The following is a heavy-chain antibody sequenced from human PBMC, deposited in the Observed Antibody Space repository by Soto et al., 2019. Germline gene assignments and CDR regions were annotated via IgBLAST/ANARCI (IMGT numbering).Heavy chain of an antibody. J-gene: IGHJ4*01. D-gene: IGHD2-15*01. CDR2: ISGSGGST. V-gene: IGHV3-23*01. CDR3: EKAAAPAEDGPFEY. Sequence: EVQLLESGGGLVQPGGSLRLSCAASGFTFNIFAMNWVRQAPGKGLEWVSIISGSGGSTFYADSVKGRCTVSRDNSKKTMLRQMDSRRADDTYGYYYEKAAAPAEDGPFEYYGHVILFDISS. CDR1: GFTFNIFA.